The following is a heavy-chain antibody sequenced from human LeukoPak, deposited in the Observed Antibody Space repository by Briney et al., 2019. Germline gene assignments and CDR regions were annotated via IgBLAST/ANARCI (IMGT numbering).Heavy chain of an antibody. D-gene: IGHD5-12*01. CDR2: ISSNGGST. CDR1: GFTFSSYA. CDR3: AYSGYENYCYYGMDV. V-gene: IGHV3-64*01. J-gene: IGHJ6*02. Sequence: GGSLRLSCAASGFTFSSYAMHWVRQAPGKGLEYVSAISSNGGSTYYANSVKGRFTISRDNSKNTLYLQMGSIRAEDMGVYYCAYSGYENYCYYGMDVSGQGTTVTVSS.